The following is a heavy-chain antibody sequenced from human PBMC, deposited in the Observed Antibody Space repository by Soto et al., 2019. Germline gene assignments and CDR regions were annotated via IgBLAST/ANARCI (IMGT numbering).Heavy chain of an antibody. D-gene: IGHD2-2*01. Sequence: EVQLVESGGGLVQPGGSQRLSCAASGFTFSSYRMTWVRQAPGKGLEWVANINQDESGKHYVDSVKGRFTISRDNAKNSLFMQMNNLRAEDTAVYHCARDSTFTRSLDYWGQGTLVTVSS. CDR1: GFTFSSYR. J-gene: IGHJ4*02. V-gene: IGHV3-7*03. CDR2: INQDESGK. CDR3: ARDSTFTRSLDY.